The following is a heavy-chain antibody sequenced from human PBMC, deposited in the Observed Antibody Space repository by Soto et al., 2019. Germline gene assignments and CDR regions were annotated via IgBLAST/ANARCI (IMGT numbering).Heavy chain of an antibody. Sequence: QLQLQESGPGLVKPSETLSLTCTVSGGSISSSSYYWGWIRQPPGKGLEWIGSIYYSGSTYYNPSLKSRVPISVDTSKNQFSLKLSSVTAADTAVYYCANSPQKYNWFDPWGQGTLVTVSS. CDR3: ANSPQKYNWFDP. CDR1: GGSISSSSYY. D-gene: IGHD4-4*01. J-gene: IGHJ5*02. CDR2: IYYSGST. V-gene: IGHV4-39*01.